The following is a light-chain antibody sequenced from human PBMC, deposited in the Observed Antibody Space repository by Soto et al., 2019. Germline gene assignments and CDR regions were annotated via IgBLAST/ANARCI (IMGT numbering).Light chain of an antibody. CDR1: QSVSSSY. V-gene: IGKV3-20*01. Sequence: EIVLTQSPGTLSLSPGERATLSCRASQSVSSSYLAWYQQKPGQAPSLLIYGASSRATGIPDRFSGSGSGTVFTLTISRLEPEDFAVYYCQQYGSSRDTFGQGTRLEIK. CDR3: QQYGSSRDT. J-gene: IGKJ5*01. CDR2: GAS.